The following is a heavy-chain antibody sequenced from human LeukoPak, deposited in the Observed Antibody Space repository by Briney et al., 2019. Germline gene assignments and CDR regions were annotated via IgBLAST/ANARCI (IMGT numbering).Heavy chain of an antibody. J-gene: IGHJ4*02. CDR2: IIPIFGTA. CDR1: GGTFSSYA. CDR3: ARDRIAVAGFDY. Sequence: SVKVSCKASGGTFSSYAISWVRQAPGQGLEWMGGIIPIFGTANYAQKFQGRVTITADKSTSTAYMELSSLRSEDTAVYYCARDRIAVAGFDYWGQGTLVTVSS. V-gene: IGHV1-69*06. D-gene: IGHD6-19*01.